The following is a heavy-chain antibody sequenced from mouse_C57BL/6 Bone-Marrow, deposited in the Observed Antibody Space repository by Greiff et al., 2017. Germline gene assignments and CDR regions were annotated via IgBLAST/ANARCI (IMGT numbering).Heavy chain of an antibody. J-gene: IGHJ1*03. CDR3: TRRPITTVVAHFDV. D-gene: IGHD1-1*01. Sequence: EVKLVESGGGLVQPGGSMKLSCAASGFTFSDAWMDWVRQSPEKGLEWVAEIRNKANNHATYYAESVKGKFTISRDDSTSSIYLQMNSLRAEDTGIYYCTRRPITTVVAHFDVWGTGTTVAVSS. CDR1: GFTFSDAW. CDR2: IRNKANNHAT. V-gene: IGHV6-6*01.